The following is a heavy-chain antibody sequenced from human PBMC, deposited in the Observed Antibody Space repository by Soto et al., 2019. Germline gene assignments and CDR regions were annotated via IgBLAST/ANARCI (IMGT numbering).Heavy chain of an antibody. V-gene: IGHV4-30-4*02. CDR3: ARVRSGYYLYYYYYMDV. D-gene: IGHD3-3*01. CDR2: IYYSGST. Sequence: SETLSLTCTVSGGSISSGDYYWSWIRQPPGKGLEWIGYIYYSGSTYYNPSLKSRVTISVDTSKNQFSLKLSSVTAADTAVYYCARVRSGYYLYYYYYMDVWGKGTTVTVSS. J-gene: IGHJ6*03. CDR1: GGSISSGDYY.